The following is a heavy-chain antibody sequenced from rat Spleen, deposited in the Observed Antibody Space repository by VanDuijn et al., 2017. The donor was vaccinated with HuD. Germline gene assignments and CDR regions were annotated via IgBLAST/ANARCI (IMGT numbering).Heavy chain of an antibody. D-gene: IGHD1-4*01. Sequence: EVQLQESGPGLVKPSQSLSLTCSVTGYSITSSYRWNWIRKFPGNKLEWMGYINSAGSTNYNPSLKSRISITRDTSKNQFFLQVNSVTTEDTATYYCARSGFHFDYWGQGVMVTVSS. CDR3: ARSGFHFDY. CDR2: INSAGST. CDR1: GYSITSSYR. V-gene: IGHV3-3*01. J-gene: IGHJ2*01.